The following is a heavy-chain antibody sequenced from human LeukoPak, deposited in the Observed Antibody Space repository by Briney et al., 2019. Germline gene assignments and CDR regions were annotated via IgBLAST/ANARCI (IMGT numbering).Heavy chain of an antibody. CDR2: IYYSGST. CDR3: ARVCVLHSSGFHWYFDL. CDR1: GGSISSYY. V-gene: IGHV4-59*01. Sequence: SETLSLTCTVSGGSISSYYWSWIRQPPGKGLEWIGYIYYSGSTNYNPSLKSRVTISVDTSKNQFSLKLSSVTAADTAVYYCARVCVLHSSGFHWYFDLWGRGTPVTVSS. J-gene: IGHJ2*01. D-gene: IGHD6-19*01.